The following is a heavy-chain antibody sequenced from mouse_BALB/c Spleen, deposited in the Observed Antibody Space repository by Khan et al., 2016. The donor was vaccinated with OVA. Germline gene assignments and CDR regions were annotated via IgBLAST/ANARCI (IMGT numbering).Heavy chain of an antibody. CDR2: ISGDSSTI. CDR3: ATSYYYGYYFDY. J-gene: IGHJ2*01. V-gene: IGHV5-17*02. CDR1: GFTFSSYG. D-gene: IGHD1-1*01. Sequence: EVQLVESGGGLVQPGGSRKLSCAASGFTFSSYGMHWVRQAPEKGLEWVAYISGDSSTIYYTDTVMGRFTISRDNPKNTLSLQMTSLMSEDTAMYYCATSYYYGYYFDYWGPGTTLTVSS.